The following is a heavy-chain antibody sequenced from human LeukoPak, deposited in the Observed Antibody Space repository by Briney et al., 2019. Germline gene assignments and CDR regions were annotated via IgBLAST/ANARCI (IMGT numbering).Heavy chain of an antibody. J-gene: IGHJ5*02. CDR2: IYYNGIT. Sequence: SETLSLTCTVSGGSINSYYWTWIRQPPGKGLEWIACIYYNGITNYKSSLESRLTISVDTSMNQFSLRLRSVTAADTAVYYCARQNPPGSKKGWFDPWGQGTLVTVSS. D-gene: IGHD6-25*01. CDR3: ARQNPPGSKKGWFDP. CDR1: GGSINSYY. V-gene: IGHV4-59*08.